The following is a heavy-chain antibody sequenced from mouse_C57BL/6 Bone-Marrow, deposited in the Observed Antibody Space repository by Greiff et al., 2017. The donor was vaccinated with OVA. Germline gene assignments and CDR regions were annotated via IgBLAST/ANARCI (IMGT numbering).Heavy chain of an antibody. CDR1: GFTFSDYY. J-gene: IGHJ2*01. CDR3: ARQNWDLFDY. CDR2: ISNGGGST. V-gene: IGHV5-12*01. Sequence: DVKLVESGGGLVQPGGSLKLSCAASGFTFSDYYMYWVRQTPEKRLEWVAYISNGGGSTYYPDTVKGRFTISRDNAKNTLYLQMSRLKSEDTAMYYCARQNWDLFDYWGQGTTLTVSS. D-gene: IGHD4-1*01.